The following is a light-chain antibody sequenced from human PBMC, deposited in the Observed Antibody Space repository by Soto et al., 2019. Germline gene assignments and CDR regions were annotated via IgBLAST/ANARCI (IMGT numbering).Light chain of an antibody. CDR2: GAS. CDR3: QQRSHWPPIT. CDR1: QSVSSSY. Sequence: EIVLTLSPGTLSLTPGERATLSCRAIQSVSSSYLAWYQQKPGQAPRLLIYGASSRATGIPDRFSGSGSGTDFTLTISRLEPEDFAVYFCQQRSHWPPITFGQGTRLEIK. V-gene: IGKV3D-20*02. J-gene: IGKJ5*01.